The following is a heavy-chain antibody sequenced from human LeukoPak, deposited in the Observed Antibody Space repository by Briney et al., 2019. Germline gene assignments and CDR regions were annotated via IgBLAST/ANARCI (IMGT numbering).Heavy chain of an antibody. D-gene: IGHD2-2*01. J-gene: IGHJ6*02. Sequence: PSETLSLTCAVYGGSFSGYYWCWIRQRPGQGQEWMGVINLSGSTNYNPSLKSRVTIAVATSKNQFSLNLSSVSAADTAMDYCACPSAAATYYYGIDVWGQGTTVTVSS. CDR2: INLSGST. CDR3: ACPSAAATYYYGIDV. CDR1: GGSFSGYY. V-gene: IGHV4-34*01.